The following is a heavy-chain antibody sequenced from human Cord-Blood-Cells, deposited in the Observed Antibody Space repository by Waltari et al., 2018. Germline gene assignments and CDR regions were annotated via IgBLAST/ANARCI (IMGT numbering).Heavy chain of an antibody. Sequence: QVQLVQSGAEVKKPGASVKVSCKASGYTFTSYAMHWVRQAPGQRLEGMGWINAGNGNTKYSHKFQGRVTITRDTSASTAYMELSSLRSEDTAVYYCARGSYSSSSWYFDHWGRGTLVTVSS. CDR1: GYTFTSYA. D-gene: IGHD6-6*01. CDR2: INAGNGNT. V-gene: IGHV1-3*01. CDR3: ARGSYSSSSWYFDH. J-gene: IGHJ2*01.